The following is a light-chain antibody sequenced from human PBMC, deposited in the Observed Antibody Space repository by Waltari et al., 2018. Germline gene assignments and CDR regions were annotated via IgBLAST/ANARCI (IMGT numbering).Light chain of an antibody. CDR2: DVS. CDR1: SGDIGNYKF. Sequence: QSALTQPASVSGSPGQSITISCTGTSGDIGNYKFVSWYQQEPGRAPKLIVYDVSQRPSGVFYRLSCLKACNTASPTIFWVPAEDEADYFCNSYTTPSSWVFGRGTKLAVL. J-gene: IGLJ3*02. V-gene: IGLV2-14*01. CDR3: NSYTTPSSWV.